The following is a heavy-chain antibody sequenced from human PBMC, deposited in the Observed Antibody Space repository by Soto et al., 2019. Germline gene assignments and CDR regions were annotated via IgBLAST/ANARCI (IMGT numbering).Heavy chain of an antibody. J-gene: IGHJ4*02. CDR1: GFTFNTYS. CDR3: ARAGGTTVTGLWHFAS. Sequence: QVQLEESGGGVVQPGRSLRLSCEASGFTFNTYSMHWVRQPPGTGLEWLAAIWYDGTRKYYADSVKGRFIISRDKSKKTRYLEMNSRRAEDTAVYYCARAGGTTVTGLWHFASGGKGTLVTVSS. V-gene: IGHV3-33*01. D-gene: IGHD4-17*01. CDR2: IWYDGTRK.